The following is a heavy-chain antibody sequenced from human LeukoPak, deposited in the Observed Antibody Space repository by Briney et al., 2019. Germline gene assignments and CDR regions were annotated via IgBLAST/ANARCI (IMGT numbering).Heavy chain of an antibody. J-gene: IGHJ4*02. CDR2: IYSGGST. CDR1: GFTVSSNY. Sequence: GGSLRLSCAASGFTVSSNYMSWVRQAPGKGLEWVSVIYSGGSTYYADSVKGRFTISRDNSKNTLYLQMNSLRAEDTAVYYCAKDRERYDFWSGSVYWGQGTLVTVSS. V-gene: IGHV3-66*01. D-gene: IGHD3-3*01. CDR3: AKDRERYDFWSGSVY.